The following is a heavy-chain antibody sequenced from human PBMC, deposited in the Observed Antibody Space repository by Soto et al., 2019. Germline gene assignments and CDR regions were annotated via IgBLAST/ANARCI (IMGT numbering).Heavy chain of an antibody. CDR1: GYTFTSYG. D-gene: IGHD2-21*02. J-gene: IGHJ5*02. CDR2: ISAYNGNT. Sequence: ASVKVSCKASGYTFTSYGISWVRQAPGQGLEWMGWISAYNGNTNCAQKLQGRVTMTTDTSTSTAYMELRSLRSDDTAVYYCTRAYGGNSIGWFDPWGQGTLVTVSS. V-gene: IGHV1-18*04. CDR3: TRAYGGNSIGWFDP.